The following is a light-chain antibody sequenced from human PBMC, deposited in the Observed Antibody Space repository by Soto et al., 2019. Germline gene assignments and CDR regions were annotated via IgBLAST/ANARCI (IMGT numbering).Light chain of an antibody. CDR3: SSYIITATF. CDR1: TSAVGDSKF. V-gene: IGLV2-14*01. J-gene: IGLJ2*01. CDR2: DVT. Sequence: QSALTQPASVSGSPGQSITISCTGATSAVGDSKFVSWYQQHPGRAPKLLIYDVTSRPSGVSNRFSGSKSGNTASLTISGLQLEDEATYYCSSYIITATFFGGGTKLTGL.